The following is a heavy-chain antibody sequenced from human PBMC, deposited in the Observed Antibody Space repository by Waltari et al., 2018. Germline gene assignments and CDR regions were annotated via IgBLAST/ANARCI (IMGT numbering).Heavy chain of an antibody. CDR1: GGSISSYY. CDR2: IYTRGST. Sequence: QVQLQESGPGLVKPSETLSLTCTVSGGSISSYYWSWIRQPPGKGLEWIGYIYTRGSTNYNPSLKSRVTISVDTSKNQFSLKLSSVTAADTAVYYCAKGDWAHWFDPWGQGTLVTVSS. D-gene: IGHD2-21*01. V-gene: IGHV4-4*09. J-gene: IGHJ5*02. CDR3: AKGDWAHWFDP.